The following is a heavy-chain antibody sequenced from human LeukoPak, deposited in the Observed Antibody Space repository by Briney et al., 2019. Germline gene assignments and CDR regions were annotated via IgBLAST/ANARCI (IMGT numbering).Heavy chain of an antibody. CDR3: ARANYYDSSGYSRGAFDI. D-gene: IGHD3-22*01. Sequence: PSETLSLTCTVSGYSISNGYYWGWIRQPPGKGLEWVGSIYHRGSTFYNPSLKSRVTISVDTSKNQFSLKLSSVTAADTAVYYCARANYYDSSGYSRGAFDIWGQGTMVTVSS. CDR2: IYHRGST. J-gene: IGHJ3*02. CDR1: GYSISNGYY. V-gene: IGHV4-38-2*02.